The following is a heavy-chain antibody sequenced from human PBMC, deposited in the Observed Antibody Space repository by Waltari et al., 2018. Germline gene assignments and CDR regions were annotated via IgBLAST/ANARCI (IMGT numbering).Heavy chain of an antibody. Sequence: EVQLVESGGVVVQPGGSLRLSCAASGFSFEDYGMHWVRQAPGKGLECVSVISWDGGSTYYADSVKGRFSISRDNSRNSLYLQLNSLRPEDTAVYYCARGVGATYWVDYWGQGTQVTVSS. CDR2: ISWDGGST. J-gene: IGHJ4*02. D-gene: IGHD1-26*01. V-gene: IGHV3-43D*03. CDR3: ARGVGATYWVDY. CDR1: GFSFEDYG.